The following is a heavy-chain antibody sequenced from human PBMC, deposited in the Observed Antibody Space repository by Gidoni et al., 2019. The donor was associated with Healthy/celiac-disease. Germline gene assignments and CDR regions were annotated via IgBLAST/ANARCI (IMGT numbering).Heavy chain of an antibody. J-gene: IGHJ4*02. Sequence: QVQLVQPGAEVKKPGASVKVSCTASGYTFTTYGIRWVRQAPGQGLEWMGWISAYNGNTNYAQKLQGRVTMTTDTATSTAYMELRSLRSDDTAVYYCARDRGYCSGGSCYLFDYWGQGTLVTVSS. V-gene: IGHV1-18*04. CDR3: ARDRGYCSGGSCYLFDY. D-gene: IGHD2-15*01. CDR1: GYTFTTYG. CDR2: ISAYNGNT.